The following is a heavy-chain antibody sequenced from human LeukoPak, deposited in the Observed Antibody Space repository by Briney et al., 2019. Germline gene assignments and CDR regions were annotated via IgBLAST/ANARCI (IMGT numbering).Heavy chain of an antibody. V-gene: IGHV3-48*03. D-gene: IGHD5-12*01. Sequence: QPGGSLRLSCAASGFTFSSYEMNWVRQAPGKGLEWVSYISSSGTTIYYADSVKGRFTISRDNAKNSLYLQMNSLRAEDTAVYYCARDGDIVATIAFCDYCGQGTLVTVSS. CDR3: ARDGDIVATIAFCDY. CDR1: GFTFSSYE. CDR2: ISSSGTTI. J-gene: IGHJ4*02.